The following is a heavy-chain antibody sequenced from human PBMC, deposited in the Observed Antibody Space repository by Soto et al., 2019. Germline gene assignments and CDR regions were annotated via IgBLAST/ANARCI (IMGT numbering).Heavy chain of an antibody. CDR2: MSSDGSKI. J-gene: IGHJ4*02. D-gene: IGHD1-26*01. V-gene: IGHV3-30*18. CDR3: AKDEGVGGTLGLFDY. Sequence: QVQLVESGGGAVQPGESLRISCVASGFDFTYYAMHWVRQAPGKGLESVAVMSSDGSKIHHTDSVKGRFTISRDNSKTTLYLQMNSLRKEDTAVYFFAKDEGVGGTLGLFDYWGQGTLGSVSS. CDR1: GFDFTYYA.